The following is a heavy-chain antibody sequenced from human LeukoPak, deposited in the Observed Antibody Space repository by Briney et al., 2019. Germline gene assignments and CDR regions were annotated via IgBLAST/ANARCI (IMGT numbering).Heavy chain of an antibody. CDR2: IYYSGST. V-gene: IGHV4-59*01. J-gene: IGHJ4*02. CDR1: GGSISSYC. D-gene: IGHD5-24*01. Sequence: KPSETLSLICTVSGGSISSYCWSWIRQPPGKGLEWIGYIYYSGSTNYNPSLKSRVTISVDTSKNQFSLKLSSVTAADTAVYYCARFRFYRRDGYNFDYWGQGTLVTVSS. CDR3: ARFRFYRRDGYNFDY.